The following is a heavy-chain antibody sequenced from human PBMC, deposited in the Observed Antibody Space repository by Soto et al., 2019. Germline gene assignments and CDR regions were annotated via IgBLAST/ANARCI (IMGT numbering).Heavy chain of an antibody. V-gene: IGHV4-34*01. CDR3: ARESYYGSGATVVGY. Sequence: SETLSLTCAVYGGSFSGYYWSWIRQPPGKGLEWIGEINHSGSTNYNPSLKSRVTISVDTSKNQFSLKLNSVTAADTAVYYCARESYYGSGATVVGYWGLGTLVTVSS. CDR2: INHSGST. J-gene: IGHJ4*02. CDR1: GGSFSGYY. D-gene: IGHD3-10*01.